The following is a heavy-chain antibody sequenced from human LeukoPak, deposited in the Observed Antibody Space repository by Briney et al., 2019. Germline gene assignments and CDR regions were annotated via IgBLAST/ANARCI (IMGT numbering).Heavy chain of an antibody. D-gene: IGHD3-10*01. CDR3: ARDHFYGSGSPSFAY. J-gene: IGHJ4*02. V-gene: IGHV1-2*04. Sequence: ASVKVSCKASGYTFTGYYIHWVRQAPGQGLEWMGWINPNSGGTNYAQKFQGWVTMTRDTSLNTAYMELSGLRSDDTAIYYCARDHFYGSGSPSFAYWGQGTLVTVSS. CDR2: INPNSGGT. CDR1: GYTFTGYY.